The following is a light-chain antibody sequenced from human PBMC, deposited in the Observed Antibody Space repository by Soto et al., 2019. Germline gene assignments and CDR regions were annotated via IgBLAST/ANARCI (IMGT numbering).Light chain of an antibody. J-gene: IGKJ5*01. CDR3: QQYGCSPIT. CDR2: SSS. Sequence: EIVLTQSPGTLSLSPGERATLSCRASQSISSSFLAWYQQKPGQAPRLLIYSSSSRATGIPDRFSGSGSGTDFTLTISRLEPEDFAVYYCQQYGCSPITFGQGTRLEIK. CDR1: QSISSSF. V-gene: IGKV3-20*01.